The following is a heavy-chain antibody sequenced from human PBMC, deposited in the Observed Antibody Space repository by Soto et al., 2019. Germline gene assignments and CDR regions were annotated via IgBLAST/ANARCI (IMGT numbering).Heavy chain of an antibody. CDR3: ARDYGSGSRADP. Sequence: ASVPVACKASGYTFPSYGVSWVRQAPGQGLEWMGWISAYNGNTNYAQKLQGRVTMTTDTSTSTAYMELRSLRSDDTAVYYCARDYGSGSRADPWGQGTLVTVSS. CDR2: ISAYNGNT. CDR1: GYTFPSYG. D-gene: IGHD3-10*01. V-gene: IGHV1-18*01. J-gene: IGHJ5*02.